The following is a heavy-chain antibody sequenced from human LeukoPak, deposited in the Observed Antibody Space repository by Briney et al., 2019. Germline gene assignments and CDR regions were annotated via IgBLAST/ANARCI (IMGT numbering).Heavy chain of an antibody. D-gene: IGHD2-8*01. CDR3: AREPIVLMVYANTADY. CDR2: ISAYNGNT. CDR1: GYTFTSYG. J-gene: IGHJ4*02. V-gene: IGHV1-18*01. Sequence: ASVKFSCKASGYTFTSYGISWVRQAPGQGLEWMGWISAYNGNTNYAQKLQGRVTMTTDTSTSTAYMELRSLRSDDTAVYYCAREPIVLMVYANTADYWGQGTLVTVSS.